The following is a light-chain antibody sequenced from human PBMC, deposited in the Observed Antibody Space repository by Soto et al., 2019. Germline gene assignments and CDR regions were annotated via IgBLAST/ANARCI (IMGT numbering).Light chain of an antibody. J-gene: IGLJ1*01. CDR1: SSDVGGYNY. Sequence: SALTQPVSGSGSTGQSITISCTGTSSDVGGYNYVAWYQQHPGKAPKLMIYEVSNRPSGVSNRFSGSKSGNTASLTISGLQAEDEADYYCSSYTSSSTLYVFGTGTKVTVL. CDR2: EVS. V-gene: IGLV2-14*01. CDR3: SSYTSSSTLYV.